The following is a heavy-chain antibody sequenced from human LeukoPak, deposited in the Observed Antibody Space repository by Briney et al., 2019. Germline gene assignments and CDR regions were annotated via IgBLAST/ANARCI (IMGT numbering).Heavy chain of an antibody. D-gene: IGHD5-24*01. CDR1: GYNFTNYW. V-gene: IGHV5-51*01. J-gene: IGHJ4*02. CDR2: IDPRDSDT. CDR3: TRHSGDGYKF. Sequence: GESLKISCKGYGYNFTNYWIGWVRQLPGKGLEWMGIIDPRDSDTRYTPSFQGHVSMSVDKSASTDYLQWSSLKAPDTAMYYCTRHSGDGYKFWGQGTLVTVSS.